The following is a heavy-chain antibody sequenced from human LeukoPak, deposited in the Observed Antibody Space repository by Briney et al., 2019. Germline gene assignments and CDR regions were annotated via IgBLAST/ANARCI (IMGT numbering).Heavy chain of an antibody. CDR3: AKDPYNYGAGSNWFDP. J-gene: IGHJ5*02. CDR1: GFTFGSYG. CDR2: IRYDGSNK. V-gene: IGHV3-30*02. D-gene: IGHD3-10*01. Sequence: PGGSLRLSCAASGFTFGSYGMHWVRQAPGKGLEWVAFIRYDGSNKYHADSVKGRFTISRDNSKNMVYLQMKSLRAEDTAVYYCAKDPYNYGAGSNWFDPWGQGTLVTVSA.